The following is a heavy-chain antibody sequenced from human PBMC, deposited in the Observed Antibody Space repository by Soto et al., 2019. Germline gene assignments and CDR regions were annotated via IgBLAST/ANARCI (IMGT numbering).Heavy chain of an antibody. V-gene: IGHV1-46*01. D-gene: IGHD5-18*01. J-gene: IGHJ4*02. CDR2: INPSGGST. CDR3: AGDDPRIHLCFDY. CDR1: GYTFTSYY. Sequence: ASVKVSCKASGYTFTSYYMHWVRQAPGQGLEWMGIINPSGGSTSYAQKFQGRVTMTRDTSTSTVYMELSSLRSEDTAVYYCAGDDPRIHLCFDYWGQGTLVTVS.